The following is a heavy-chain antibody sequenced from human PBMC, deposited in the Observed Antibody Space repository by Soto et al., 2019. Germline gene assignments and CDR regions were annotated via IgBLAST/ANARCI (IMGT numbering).Heavy chain of an antibody. CDR3: ARESGGATATLDYYYFYMDV. CDR2: INPNSGDT. D-gene: IGHD5-12*01. J-gene: IGHJ6*03. V-gene: IGHV1-2*06. CDR1: GYTFSDYY. Sequence: GASVKVCCKASGYTFSDYYLHWVRQAPGQGPEWMGRINPNSGDTKFAQKFQGRVTMTRDTSVRTAFMELNWLKSDDTAVYYCARESGGATATLDYYYFYMDVWGKGTTVTVSS.